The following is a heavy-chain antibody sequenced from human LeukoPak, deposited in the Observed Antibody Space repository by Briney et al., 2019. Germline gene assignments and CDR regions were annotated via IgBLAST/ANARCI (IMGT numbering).Heavy chain of an antibody. D-gene: IGHD3-22*01. CDR3: ARGGSSGYYYSLFAFDI. J-gene: IGHJ3*02. CDR1: GESFSDYY. Sequence: SETLSLTCGVYGESFSDYYYNWIRQPPGKGLEWIGRIYTSGSTNYNPSLKSRVTISVDTSKNQFSLKLSSVTAADTAVYHCARGGSSGYYYSLFAFDIWGQGTMVTVSS. CDR2: IYTSGST. V-gene: IGHV4-59*10.